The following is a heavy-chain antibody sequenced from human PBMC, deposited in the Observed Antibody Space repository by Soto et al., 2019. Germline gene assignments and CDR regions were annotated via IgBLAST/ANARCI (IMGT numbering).Heavy chain of an antibody. CDR2: ISGRSDVI. CDR1: GFSLSDYY. J-gene: IGHJ5*01. V-gene: IGHV3-11*01. CDR3: ARERAPDIRFDS. Sequence: QVHLADSGGGLVKPGGSLRLSCVASGFSLSDYYMSWIRQAPGKGLELVSYISGRSDVIHYADSVKGRFTVSRDNARHSVFLQMDSLRAEDSGTYYCARERAPDIRFDSWGQGTLVTVSS. D-gene: IGHD5-12*01.